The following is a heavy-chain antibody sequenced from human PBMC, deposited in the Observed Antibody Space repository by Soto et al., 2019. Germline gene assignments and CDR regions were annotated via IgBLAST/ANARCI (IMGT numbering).Heavy chain of an antibody. Sequence: EGQLVESGGGLVQPGGSLRLSCAASGFTFSSYEMNGVRQAPGKGLEWLSYITGSGTTIYYAESVKGRFTISRDNAKNSLYLQMNSMRAEDTAVYYCARSRSWGPGEGDYWGQGNLVTVSS. V-gene: IGHV3-48*03. D-gene: IGHD3-10*01. J-gene: IGHJ4*02. CDR1: GFTFSSYE. CDR3: ARSRSWGPGEGDY. CDR2: ITGSGTTI.